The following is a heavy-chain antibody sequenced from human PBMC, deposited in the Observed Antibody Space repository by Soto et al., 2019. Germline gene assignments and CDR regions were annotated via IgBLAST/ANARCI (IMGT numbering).Heavy chain of an antibody. Sequence: ASVKVSCKASGYTFTSYGISWVRQAPGQRLEWMGWSSGYNGNTNHAQKLQGRVTMTTDTSTSTAYMELRSLRSDDTAVYYCARDKGAYCGGDCYSTWFDPWGQGTLVTVSS. D-gene: IGHD2-21*02. V-gene: IGHV1-18*01. CDR2: SSGYNGNT. CDR1: GYTFTSYG. CDR3: ARDKGAYCGGDCYSTWFDP. J-gene: IGHJ5*02.